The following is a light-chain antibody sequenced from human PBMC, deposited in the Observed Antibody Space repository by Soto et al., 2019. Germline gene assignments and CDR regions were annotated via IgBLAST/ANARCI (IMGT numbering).Light chain of an antibody. Sequence: DIVMTQSPLSLPVTPGEPASISCRSSQSLLHYNGNNYLGWYLQRPGQSPQVLIYLGSNRASGVPDRFSGSGSGTDFTLKISRVEAEDVGVYYCMQALQTPTFGQGTKVDIK. V-gene: IGKV2-28*01. J-gene: IGKJ1*01. CDR3: MQALQTPT. CDR1: QSLLHYNGNNY. CDR2: LGS.